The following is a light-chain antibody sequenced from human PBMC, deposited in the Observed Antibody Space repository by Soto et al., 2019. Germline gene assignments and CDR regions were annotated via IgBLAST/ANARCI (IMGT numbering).Light chain of an antibody. Sequence: EIGLTQSPGTLSLSPGERATISCRASQSVSSSYLAWYQQKPGQAPRLLIYGTSSRATGIPDRFSGSGSWTDFTLTISRLEPEDCAVYFCQHYGGSPLFTFGQGTLLEIK. J-gene: IGKJ5*01. V-gene: IGKV3-20*01. CDR2: GTS. CDR1: QSVSSSY. CDR3: QHYGGSPLFT.